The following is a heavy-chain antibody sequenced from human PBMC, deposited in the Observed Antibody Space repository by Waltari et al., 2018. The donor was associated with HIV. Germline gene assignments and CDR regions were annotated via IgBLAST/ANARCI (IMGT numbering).Heavy chain of an antibody. CDR1: VGTFNNYA. J-gene: IGHJ4*02. CDR3: AARKGYCSGGGCYSWDY. Sequence: QVQLVQAGAALKKPGSSVKVSCKTSVGTFNNYAISWGRQAPGQGLEWMGGIIPIFDTTNYAQKFQGRVTITADKSTSTAYMELRSLRSADTALYYCAARKGYCSGGGCYSWDYWGQGTLVTVSS. D-gene: IGHD2-15*01. V-gene: IGHV1-69*06. CDR2: IIPIFDTT.